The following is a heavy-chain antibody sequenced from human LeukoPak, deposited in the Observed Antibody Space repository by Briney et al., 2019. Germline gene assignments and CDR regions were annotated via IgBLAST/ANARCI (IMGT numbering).Heavy chain of an antibody. V-gene: IGHV3-64*01. CDR2: ISSNGGST. J-gene: IGHJ3*02. CDR1: GFTFSSYA. CDR3: AREGSYDAFDI. D-gene: IGHD3-10*01. Sequence: PGGSLRLSCAASGFTFSSYAMHWVRQAPGKGLEYVSAISSNGGSTYYANSVKGRFTISRDNSKNTLYLQMGSLRAEDMAVYYCAREGSYDAFDIWGQGTMVTVSS.